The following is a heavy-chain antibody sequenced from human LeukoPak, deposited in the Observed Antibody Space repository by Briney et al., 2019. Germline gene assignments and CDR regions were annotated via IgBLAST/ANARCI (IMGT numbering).Heavy chain of an antibody. D-gene: IGHD6-6*01. Sequence: GGSLRLSCAASGFTYSSYSMDWVRQAPGKGLEWVSSISSSSSYIYYADSLKGRFTISRDNAKNSLYLQMNSLRAEDTAVYYCARCRVTHSSSSELDYWGQGTLVTVSS. CDR2: ISSSSSYI. J-gene: IGHJ4*02. CDR3: ARCRVTHSSSSELDY. CDR1: GFTYSSYS. V-gene: IGHV3-21*01.